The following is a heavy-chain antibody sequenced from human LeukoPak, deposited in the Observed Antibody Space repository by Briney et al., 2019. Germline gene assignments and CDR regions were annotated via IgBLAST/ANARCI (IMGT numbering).Heavy chain of an antibody. CDR1: GFTFGIYS. CDR3: ARDGRDGYV. D-gene: IGHD5-24*01. V-gene: IGHV3-21*01. J-gene: IGHJ4*02. Sequence: PGGSLRLSCAASGFTFGIYSMNWVRQAPGKGLEWVSSISSASTYISYADSVKGRFTVSRDDAENSVFLQMNGLRAEDTAVYYCARDGRDGYVWGQGTLVTVSS. CDR2: ISSASTYI.